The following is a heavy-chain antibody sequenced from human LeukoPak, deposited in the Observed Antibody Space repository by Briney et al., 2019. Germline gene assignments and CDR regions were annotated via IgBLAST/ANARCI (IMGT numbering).Heavy chain of an antibody. V-gene: IGHV1-18*01. CDR2: ISAYNGNT. CDR1: DDTFTNYP. J-gene: IGHJ4*02. CDR3: ARGTLGYCSITSCYDMNY. D-gene: IGHD2-2*01. Sequence: GASVKVSCKASDDTFTNYPIGWVRQAPGQGLEWMGWISAYNGNTKYAENFQGRVTMTTDTSTSTAYMELRSLRSDDTAVYYCARGTLGYCSITSCYDMNYWGQGTLVTVSS.